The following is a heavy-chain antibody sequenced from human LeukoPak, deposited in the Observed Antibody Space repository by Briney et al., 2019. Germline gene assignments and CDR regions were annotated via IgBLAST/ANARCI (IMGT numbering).Heavy chain of an antibody. Sequence: GGSLRLSCAASGFTFSDYYMSWIRQAPGKGLEWLSYISSSGSTIYYADSVKGRFTISRDNAKNSLYLQMNSLRAEDTAVYYCAISMIYGDLDYWGQGTLVTVSS. J-gene: IGHJ4*02. V-gene: IGHV3-11*01. D-gene: IGHD4-17*01. CDR3: AISMIYGDLDY. CDR2: ISSSGSTI. CDR1: GFTFSDYY.